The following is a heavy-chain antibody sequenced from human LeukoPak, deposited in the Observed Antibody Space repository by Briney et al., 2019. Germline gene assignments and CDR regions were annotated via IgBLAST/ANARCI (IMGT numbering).Heavy chain of an antibody. Sequence: KTSETLSLTCSVSGGSITDYFWSWIRQPPGKGLEWIGYILYSGSTKYNPSLKSRVTMSADTSRNQFSLKMSSVTAADTAVYYCARRLGADYYYYYMDVWGKGSTVTISS. J-gene: IGHJ6*03. CDR1: GGSITDYF. V-gene: IGHV4-59*08. CDR2: ILYSGST. CDR3: ARRLGADYYYYYMDV. D-gene: IGHD7-27*01.